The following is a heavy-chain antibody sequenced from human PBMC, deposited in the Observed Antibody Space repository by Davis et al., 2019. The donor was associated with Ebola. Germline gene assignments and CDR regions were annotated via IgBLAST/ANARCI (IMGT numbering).Heavy chain of an antibody. Sequence: PGGSLRLSCAAAGFTLSDYYMAWIRQSPGKGPEWLSDISSSGFATYYADSVKGRFTISRDNKNSLYLQMNSLRVEDTAVYYCARSPVADYWGQGTLVTVSS. D-gene: IGHD6-19*01. CDR1: GFTLSDYY. J-gene: IGHJ4*02. CDR3: ARSPVADY. CDR2: ISSSGFAT. V-gene: IGHV3-11*01.